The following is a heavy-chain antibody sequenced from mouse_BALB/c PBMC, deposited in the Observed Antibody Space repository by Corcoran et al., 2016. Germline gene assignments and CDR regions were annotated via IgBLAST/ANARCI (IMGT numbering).Heavy chain of an antibody. J-gene: IGHJ4*01. CDR2: IYWDDDK. V-gene: IGHV8-12*01. CDR1: GFSLRTSGMG. CDR3: ARSGNRYDAMDY. D-gene: IGHD2-14*01. Sequence: QVTLKESGPGILQPSQTLSLTCSFSGFSLRTSGMGVSWIRQPSGKGLEWLAHIYWDDDKRYNPSLKSRLTISKDTSRNQVFLKITSVDTADTATYYCARSGNRYDAMDYWGQGTSVTVSS.